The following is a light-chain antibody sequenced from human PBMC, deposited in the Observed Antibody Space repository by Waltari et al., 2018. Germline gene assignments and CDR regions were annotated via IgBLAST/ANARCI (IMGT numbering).Light chain of an antibody. CDR2: RVS. CDR3: QVWDSSTVV. V-gene: IGLV3-9*01. CDR1: NIGSKN. Sequence: SYELTQPLSVSVALGQTARITCGGNNIGSKNVHWYQQKPGQAPVLVIYRVSNRPSGIPERFSGSTSGNTATLTISRAQAGDEADYYCQVWDSSTVVFGGGTKLTVL. J-gene: IGLJ2*01.